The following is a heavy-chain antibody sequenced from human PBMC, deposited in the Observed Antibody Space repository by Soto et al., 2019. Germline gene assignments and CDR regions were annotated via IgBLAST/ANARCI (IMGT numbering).Heavy chain of an antibody. D-gene: IGHD2-8*01. CDR2: ISGSGGST. CDR1: GFTFSSYA. V-gene: IGHV3-23*01. CDR3: ATTTYCTNGVCYTSYYYYYMDF. Sequence: GGSLRLSCAASGFTFSSYAMSWVRQAPGKGLEWVSAISGSGGSTYYADSVKGRFTISRDNSKNTLYLQMNSLRAEDTAVYYCATTTYCTNGVCYTSYYYYYMDFWGKGTTVTVSS. J-gene: IGHJ6*03.